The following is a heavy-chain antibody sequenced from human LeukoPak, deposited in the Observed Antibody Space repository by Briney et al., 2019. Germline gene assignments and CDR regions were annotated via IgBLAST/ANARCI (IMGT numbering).Heavy chain of an antibody. D-gene: IGHD2-15*01. CDR3: ARDGSCFDF. CDR1: GFTFSEYW. Sequence: TAGSLRLSCGASGFTFSEYWMTWVRQAPGRGPEWVANIKGDGSKIYYVDSVKGRFTISRDNDKNSLYLQMNNLRVEDTAVYHCARDGSCFDFWGQGALVTASS. CDR2: IKGDGSKI. J-gene: IGHJ4*02. V-gene: IGHV3-7*01.